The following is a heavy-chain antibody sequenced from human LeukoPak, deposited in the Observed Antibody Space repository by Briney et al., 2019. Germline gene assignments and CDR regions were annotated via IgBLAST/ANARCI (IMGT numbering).Heavy chain of an antibody. V-gene: IGHV3-33*01. J-gene: IGHJ4*02. D-gene: IGHD3-22*01. CDR2: ILYDGSNK. Sequence: GRSLRLSCAASGFTFSSYGMHWVRQAPGKGLEWVAVILYDGSNKYYADSVKGRFTISRDNSKNTLYLQMNSLRAEDTAVYYCARELYYDSSGYSLGLLDYWGQGTLVTVSS. CDR1: GFTFSSYG. CDR3: ARELYYDSSGYSLGLLDY.